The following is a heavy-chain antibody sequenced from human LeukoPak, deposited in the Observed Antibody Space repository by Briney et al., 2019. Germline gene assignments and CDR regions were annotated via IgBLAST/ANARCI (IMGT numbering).Heavy chain of an antibody. Sequence: SETLSLTCTVSGGSISSSSYYWGWIRQPPGKGLEWIGIIYYSGSTYYNPSLKSRVTISVDTSKNQFSLKLSSVTAADTAVYYCARQLGYYYGSGSTRGYYFDYWGQGTLVTVSS. CDR3: ARQLGYYYGSGSTRGYYFDY. D-gene: IGHD3-10*01. V-gene: IGHV4-39*01. CDR2: IYYSGST. CDR1: GGSISSSSYY. J-gene: IGHJ4*02.